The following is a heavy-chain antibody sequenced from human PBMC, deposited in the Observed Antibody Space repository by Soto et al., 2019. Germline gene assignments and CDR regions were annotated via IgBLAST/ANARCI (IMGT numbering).Heavy chain of an antibody. CDR3: ASGYGGNPHWYFDL. CDR1: GFTFSSYA. J-gene: IGHJ2*01. V-gene: IGHV3-30-3*01. D-gene: IGHD4-17*01. CDR2: ISYDGSNK. Sequence: QVQLVESGGGVVQPGRSLRLSCAASGFTFSSYAMHWVRQATGKGLEWVAVISYDGSNKYYADSVKGRFTISRDNSKNTLYLQMNSLRGEDTAVYYCASGYGGNPHWYFDLWGRGTLVTVSS.